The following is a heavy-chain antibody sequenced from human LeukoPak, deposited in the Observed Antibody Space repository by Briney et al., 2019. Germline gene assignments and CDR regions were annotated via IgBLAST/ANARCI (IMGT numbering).Heavy chain of an antibody. CDR3: VRDESGTNPLYYYHGMDV. Sequence: ASVKVSCKASGYTFTYYAMHWVRQAPGQRLEWMGWLNAGNGNTNYSQNFQGRVTFSRDTSASTAYMELSSLRSEDTAVYYCVRDESGTNPLYYYHGMDVWGQGTTVTVSS. V-gene: IGHV1-3*01. CDR2: LNAGNGNT. D-gene: IGHD1-26*01. J-gene: IGHJ6*02. CDR1: GYTFTYYA.